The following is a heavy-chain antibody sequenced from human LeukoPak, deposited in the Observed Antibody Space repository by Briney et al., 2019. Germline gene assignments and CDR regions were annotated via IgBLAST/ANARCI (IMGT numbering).Heavy chain of an antibody. CDR3: ARSTYDSSGYYPGY. V-gene: IGHV1-69*04. Sequence: SVKVSCKASGGTFSSYAISWVRQAPGQGLEWMGRIIPILGIANYAQKFQGRVTITADKSTSTAYMELSSLRSEDTAVYYCARSTYDSSGYYPGYWGQGTLVTVSS. J-gene: IGHJ4*02. CDR1: GGTFSSYA. CDR2: IIPILGIA. D-gene: IGHD3-22*01.